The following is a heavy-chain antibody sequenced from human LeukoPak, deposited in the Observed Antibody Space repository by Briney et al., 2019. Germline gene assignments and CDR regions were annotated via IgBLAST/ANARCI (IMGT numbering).Heavy chain of an antibody. V-gene: IGHV3-21*01. D-gene: IGHD2-15*01. J-gene: IGHJ4*02. CDR2: ISSSSSYI. CDR3: ARDLAVVAATLLGY. Sequence: GGSLRLSCAASGFTFSSYSMNWVRQAPGKGLEWVSSISSSSSYIYYADSVKGRFTISRDNAKNSLYLQMNSLRAEDTAVYYCARDLAVVAATLLGYWGQGTLATVSS. CDR1: GFTFSSYS.